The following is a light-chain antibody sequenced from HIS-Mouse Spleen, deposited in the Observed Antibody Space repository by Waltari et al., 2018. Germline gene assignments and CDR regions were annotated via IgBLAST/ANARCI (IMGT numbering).Light chain of an antibody. V-gene: IGLV3-21*01. CDR3: YSTDSSGNHRV. CDR2: DDS. J-gene: IGLJ2*01. CDR1: NIGSKS. Sequence: SYVLTQPPSVSVAPGKTARITCGGNNIGSKSVHWYQQKPGQAPVLVVYDDSDRPSGIPGRFSGSSSGTMATLTISGAQVEDEADYYCYSTDSSGNHRVFGGGTKLTVL.